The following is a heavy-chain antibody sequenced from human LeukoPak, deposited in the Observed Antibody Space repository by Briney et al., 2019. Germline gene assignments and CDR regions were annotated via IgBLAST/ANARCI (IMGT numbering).Heavy chain of an antibody. V-gene: IGHV5-51*01. CDR1: GYTFTSYW. Sequence: GESLKISCKGSGYTFTSYWIGWVRQMPGKGLEWMGITYPGDPDTRYSPSFQGQVTMSADKSITPAYLQWSSLKASDTAMYYCARLGYCSRGTCYAFDYWGQGTLVTVSS. CDR2: TYPGDPDT. CDR3: ARLGYCSRGTCYAFDY. J-gene: IGHJ4*02. D-gene: IGHD2-2*01.